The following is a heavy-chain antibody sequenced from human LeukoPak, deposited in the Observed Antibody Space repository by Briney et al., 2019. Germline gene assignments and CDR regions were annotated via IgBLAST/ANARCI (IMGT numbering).Heavy chain of an antibody. CDR2: VDHSGST. Sequence: SETLSLTCEVYGGSLSGYRWTWIRQPPGKGLEWIGEVDHSGSTTYTSSLEGRVTITADNSKNQFSPSLTSVTAADTAVYYCARVFGYYYYYLDVWGKGTTVTVSS. V-gene: IGHV4-34*01. J-gene: IGHJ6*03. CDR3: ARVFGYYYYYLDV. D-gene: IGHD3-10*01. CDR1: GGSLSGYR.